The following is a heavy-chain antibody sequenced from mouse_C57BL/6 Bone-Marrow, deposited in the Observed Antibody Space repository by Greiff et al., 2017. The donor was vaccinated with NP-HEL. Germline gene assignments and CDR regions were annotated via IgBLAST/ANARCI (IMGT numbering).Heavy chain of an antibody. CDR3: ARGERAWFAY. CDR1: GFTFTDYY. Sequence: EVQVVESGGGLVQPGGSLSLSCAASGFTFTDYYMSWVRQPPGKALEWLGFIRNKANGYTTEYSASVKGRFTISRDNSQSILYLQMNALRAEDSATYYCARGERAWFAYWGQGTLVTVSA. J-gene: IGHJ3*01. V-gene: IGHV7-3*01. CDR2: IRNKANGYTT.